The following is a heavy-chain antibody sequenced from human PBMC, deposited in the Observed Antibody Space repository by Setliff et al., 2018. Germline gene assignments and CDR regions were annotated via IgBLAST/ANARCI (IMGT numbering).Heavy chain of an antibody. Sequence: GGSLRLSCVASGFTFSDYYMSWIRQAPGKGLEWVGFIRSKAYGGTTEYAASVKGRFTISRDDSESIAYLQMNSLKTEDTAVYYCIRLSSSAYYYMDTWGKGTTVTVSS. CDR3: IRLSSSAYYYMDT. D-gene: IGHD6-19*01. CDR2: IRSKAYGGTT. CDR1: GFTFSDYY. V-gene: IGHV3-49*03. J-gene: IGHJ6*03.